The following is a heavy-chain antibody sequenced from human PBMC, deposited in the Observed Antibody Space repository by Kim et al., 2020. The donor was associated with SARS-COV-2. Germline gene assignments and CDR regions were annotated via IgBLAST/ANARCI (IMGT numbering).Heavy chain of an antibody. V-gene: IGHV4-34*01. Sequence: SETLSLTCAVYGGSFSGYFWSLIRQPPGKGLEWIGEINHSGDTNYNPSLKRRVTMSVETSKNQLSLKLSSVTAADTAVYYCTFWTRGGRLPFDYWGQGTLVTVSS. CDR1: GGSFSGYF. D-gene: IGHD3-3*01. J-gene: IGHJ4*02. CDR3: TFWTRGGRLPFDY. CDR2: INHSGDT.